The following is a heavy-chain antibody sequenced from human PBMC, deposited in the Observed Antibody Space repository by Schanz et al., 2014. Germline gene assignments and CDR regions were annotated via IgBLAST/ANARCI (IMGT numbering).Heavy chain of an antibody. CDR3: AKDPNLFRDSSGYYYSPFDY. D-gene: IGHD3-22*01. V-gene: IGHV3-23*01. J-gene: IGHJ4*02. Sequence: EVQLLESGGTVVQPGGSLRVSCAASGFVFRTFAMYWVRQAPGKGLQWVSSLSGDGGTTHYADSVKGRFTISRDNSKNTLYLQLNSLRVEDTAKYFCAKDPNLFRDSSGYYYSPFDYWGQGTLVAVSS. CDR2: LSGDGGTT. CDR1: GFVFRTFA.